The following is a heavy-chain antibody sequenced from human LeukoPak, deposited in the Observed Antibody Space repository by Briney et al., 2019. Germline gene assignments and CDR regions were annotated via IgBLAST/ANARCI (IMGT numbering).Heavy chain of an antibody. V-gene: IGHV4-39*01. CDR2: VSYSGTT. CDR1: GVSISGGTYY. D-gene: IGHD6-19*01. CDR3: ARHGGYIYLNWFDF. J-gene: IGHJ5*01. Sequence: PSETLSLTCTVSGVSISGGTYYWGWMRQPPGKGLEWIGTVSYSGTTYYKSSLKSRVTISVDTSKNQFSLYLNSVTAADTAAYYCARHGGYIYLNWFDFWGQGTLVTVSS.